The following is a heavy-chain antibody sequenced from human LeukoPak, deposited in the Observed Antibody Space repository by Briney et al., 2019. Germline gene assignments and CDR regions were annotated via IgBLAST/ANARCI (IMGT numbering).Heavy chain of an antibody. V-gene: IGHV3-23*01. Sequence: HPGGSLRLSCAASGFTFSSYAMSWVRQAPGKGLEWVSAISGSGGSTYYADSVKGRFTISRDNSKNTLYLQMNSLRAEDTAVYYCAKDPDHYSNYAWFGPWGQGTLVTVSS. D-gene: IGHD4-11*01. CDR2: ISGSGGST. CDR3: AKDPDHYSNYAWFGP. CDR1: GFTFSSYA. J-gene: IGHJ5*02.